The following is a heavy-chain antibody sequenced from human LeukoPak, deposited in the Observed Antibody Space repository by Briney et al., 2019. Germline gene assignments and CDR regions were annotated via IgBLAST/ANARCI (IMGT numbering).Heavy chain of an antibody. CDR2: IYYSGST. Sequence: SETLSLTCTVSGGSISSYYWSGIRQPPGEGLEWIGYIYYSGSTNYNPSLKSRVTISVDTSKNQFSLKLSSVTAADTAVYYCAGQEPGIAAAGYWGQGTLVTVSS. D-gene: IGHD6-13*01. J-gene: IGHJ4*02. CDR1: GGSISSYY. CDR3: AGQEPGIAAAGY. V-gene: IGHV4-59*01.